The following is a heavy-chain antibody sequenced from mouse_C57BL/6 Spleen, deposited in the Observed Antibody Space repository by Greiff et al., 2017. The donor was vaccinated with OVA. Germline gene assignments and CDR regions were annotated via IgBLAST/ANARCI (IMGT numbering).Heavy chain of an antibody. J-gene: IGHJ1*03. V-gene: IGHV1-18*01. CDR2: INPNNGGT. Sequence: VQLQQSGPELVKPGASVKIPCKASGYTFTDYNMDWVKQSHGKSLEWIGDINPNNGGTIYNQKFKGKATLTVDKSSSTAYRELRSLTSEDTAVYYCARGGDYYDYDGGHFDVWGTGTTGTVSS. CDR1: GYTFTDYN. D-gene: IGHD2-4*01. CDR3: ARGGDYYDYDGGHFDV.